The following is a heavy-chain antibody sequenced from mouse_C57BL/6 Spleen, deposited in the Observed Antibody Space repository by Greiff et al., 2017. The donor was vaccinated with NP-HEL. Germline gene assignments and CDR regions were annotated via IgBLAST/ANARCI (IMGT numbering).Heavy chain of an antibody. Sequence: EVQLQQSGPGLVKPSQSLSLTCSVPGYSITSGYYWNWIRQFPGNKLEWMGYISYDGSNNYNPSLKNRISITRDTHKNQFFLKLNSVTTEDTATYYCASSGVVAEDYAMDYLGQGTSVTVSS. V-gene: IGHV3-6*01. CDR3: ASSGVVAEDYAMDY. J-gene: IGHJ4*01. D-gene: IGHD1-1*01. CDR2: ISYDGSN. CDR1: GYSITSGYY.